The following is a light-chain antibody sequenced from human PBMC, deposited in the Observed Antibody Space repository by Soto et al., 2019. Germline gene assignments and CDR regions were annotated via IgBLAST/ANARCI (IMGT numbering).Light chain of an antibody. J-gene: IGKJ5*01. CDR3: QQYGSSPIT. CDR2: GAS. Sequence: EIVMTQSPDTLSVSPGERATLSCTASQSVSSNLAWYQQKPVQAPRLLIYGASTRATGIPARFSGSGSGKEFTLTISRLEPEDFAVYYCQQYGSSPITFGQGTRLEI. CDR1: QSVSSN. V-gene: IGKV3-15*01.